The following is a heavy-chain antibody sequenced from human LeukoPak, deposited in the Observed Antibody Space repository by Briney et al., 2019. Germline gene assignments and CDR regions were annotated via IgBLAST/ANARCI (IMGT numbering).Heavy chain of an antibody. CDR3: ARAQPYYYDSSNYSFDY. J-gene: IGHJ4*02. V-gene: IGHV4-59*01. CDR2: IFYSGST. D-gene: IGHD3-22*01. CDR1: GGSISSYY. Sequence: SETLSLTCTVSGGSISSYYWSWIRQPPGKGLEWIGYIFYSGSTNYNPPLKSRVTISVDTSKNQFSLKLSSVTAADTAVYYCARAQPYYYDSSNYSFDYWGQGTLVTVSS.